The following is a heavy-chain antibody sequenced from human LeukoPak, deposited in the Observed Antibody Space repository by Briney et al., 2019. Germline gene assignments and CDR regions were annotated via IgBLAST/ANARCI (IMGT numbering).Heavy chain of an antibody. D-gene: IGHD4-17*01. Sequence: ASVKVSCKASGGTFSSYAISWVRQAPGQGLEWMGRIIPILGIADYAQKFQGRVTITADKSTSTAYMELSSLRSEDTAVYYCARGIYYGDYVYYFDYWGQGTLVTVSS. CDR3: ARGIYYGDYVYYFDY. CDR1: GGTFSSYA. CDR2: IIPILGIA. J-gene: IGHJ4*02. V-gene: IGHV1-69*04.